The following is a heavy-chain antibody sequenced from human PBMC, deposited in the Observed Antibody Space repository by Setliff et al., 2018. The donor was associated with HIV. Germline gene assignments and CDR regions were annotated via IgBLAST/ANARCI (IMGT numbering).Heavy chain of an antibody. D-gene: IGHD2-2*01. CDR3: GTAMYYYYGLDV. CDR2: FYTSGTT. V-gene: IGHV4-61*09. Sequence: LSETLSLTCSVSGGSLSSGSHYCTWLRQAAGKGLEWIGHFYTSGTTNYNPSLESRVTISVDTSKNQFSLKLSSVTAADAAVYYCGTAMYYYYGLDVWGQGIRVTVSS. CDR1: GGSLSSGSHY. J-gene: IGHJ6*02.